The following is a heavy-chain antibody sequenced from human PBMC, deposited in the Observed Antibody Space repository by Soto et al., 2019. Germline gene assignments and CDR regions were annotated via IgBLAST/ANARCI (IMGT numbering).Heavy chain of an antibody. CDR3: ARDLPPSYDSSGYSVFDI. D-gene: IGHD3-22*01. V-gene: IGHV4-39*07. Sequence: PSETLSLTCTVSGDFISSISYYWGWIRQPPGKGLEWIGSIYYSGSTYYNPSLKSRVTISVDTSKNQFSLKLSSVTAADTAVYYCARDLPPSYDSSGYSVFDIWGQGTMVTVSS. CDR2: IYYSGST. J-gene: IGHJ3*02. CDR1: GDFISSISYY.